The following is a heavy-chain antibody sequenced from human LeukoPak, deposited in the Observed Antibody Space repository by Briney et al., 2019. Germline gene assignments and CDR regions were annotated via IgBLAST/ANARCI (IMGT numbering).Heavy chain of an antibody. J-gene: IGHJ4*02. D-gene: IGHD6-13*01. V-gene: IGHV4-59*01. CDR2: IYNSGSA. CDR3: AREAAVGTGGFDY. CDR1: GGSISAYY. Sequence: SETLSLTCTVSGGSISAYYWSWIRQPPGKGLEWIGYIYNSGSASYNPSLQSRVTILIDTSKKQFSLKVSSVTAADTAVYYCAREAAVGTGGFDYWGQGTLVTVSS.